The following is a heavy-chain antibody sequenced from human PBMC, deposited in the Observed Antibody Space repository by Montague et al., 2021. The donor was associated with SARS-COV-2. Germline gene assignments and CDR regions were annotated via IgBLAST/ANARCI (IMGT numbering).Heavy chain of an antibody. J-gene: IGHJ4*02. CDR3: ARDLKSSRYFDY. CDR1: GFPFNVFG. CDR2: IGHDGTYQ. Sequence: PLRLSCAVSGFPFNVFGMHWVRQAPGKGLEWVAIIGHDGTYQKYADSVRGRFTISRDNSKNTLYLETNSLRAEDTAVYYCARDLKSSRYFDYCGQGTHVTVSS. V-gene: IGHV3-33*01.